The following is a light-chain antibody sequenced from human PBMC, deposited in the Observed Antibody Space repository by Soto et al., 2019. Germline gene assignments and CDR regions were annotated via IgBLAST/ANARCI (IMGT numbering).Light chain of an antibody. CDR3: AAWDDSLNGHYV. CDR1: SSNIGSNT. Sequence: SVLTQPPSASGTPGQRVTISCSGSSSNIGSNTVNWYQQLPGTAPKLLIYSNNQRPSGVPDRFPGSKSGTPASLAISGLQSEDEADYYCAAWDDSLNGHYVFGTGTKVTVL. J-gene: IGLJ1*01. CDR2: SNN. V-gene: IGLV1-44*01.